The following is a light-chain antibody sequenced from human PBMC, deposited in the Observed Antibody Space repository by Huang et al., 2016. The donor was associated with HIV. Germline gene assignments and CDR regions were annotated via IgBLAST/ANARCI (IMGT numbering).Light chain of an antibody. CDR2: LGS. CDR3: MQALQSPYT. J-gene: IGKJ2*01. CDR1: QSLLDSNGFNY. Sequence: DIVMTQSPFSPPVTPGEPASIYFRSNQSLLDSNGFNYLDWYLQKPGQSPQLLIFLGSNRASGVPDRFRGSGSGTDFKLKSSRVEADDFGVYYCMQALQSPYTFGQGTKLEIK. V-gene: IGKV2-28*01.